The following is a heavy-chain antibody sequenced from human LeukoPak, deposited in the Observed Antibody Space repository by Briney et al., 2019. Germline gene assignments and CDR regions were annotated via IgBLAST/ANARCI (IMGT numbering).Heavy chain of an antibody. D-gene: IGHD3-10*01. J-gene: IGHJ5*02. Sequence: SETLSLTCAVYGGSFSGYYWSWIRQPPGKGLEWIGEINHSGSTNYNPSLKSRVTISVDTSKNQFSLKLSSVTAADTAVYYCARVPDYYGSGSYGFDPWGQGTLVTVSS. V-gene: IGHV4-34*01. CDR1: GGSFSGYY. CDR3: ARVPDYYGSGSYGFDP. CDR2: INHSGST.